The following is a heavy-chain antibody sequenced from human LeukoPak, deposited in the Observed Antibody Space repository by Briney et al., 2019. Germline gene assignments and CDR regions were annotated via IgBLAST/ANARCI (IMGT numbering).Heavy chain of an antibody. Sequence: ASVKVSCEASGYTFTSYAMHWVRQAPGQRLEWMGWINTGNGNTKYSQEFQGGVTITRDTSASTVYMELSSLRSEDMAVYYCARGPGHPMDSDFDYWGQGTLVTVSS. D-gene: IGHD2-2*03. CDR3: ARGPGHPMDSDFDY. CDR2: INTGNGNT. CDR1: GYTFTSYA. V-gene: IGHV1-3*03. J-gene: IGHJ4*02.